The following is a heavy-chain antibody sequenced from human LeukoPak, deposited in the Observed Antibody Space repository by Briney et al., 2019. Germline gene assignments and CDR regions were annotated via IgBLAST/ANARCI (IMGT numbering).Heavy chain of an antibody. CDR1: GFTFNSSG. J-gene: IGHJ5*01. D-gene: IGHD2-15*01. Sequence: GGSLRLSCTASGFTFNSSGMLWVRQAPGKGLEWVAVISYDGSNKYYADSVKGRFTISRDNSKNTLYLQMNSLRAEDTAVYYCAKYGQRGGCYKGCDSCGQGTLVTVSS. CDR2: ISYDGSNK. CDR3: AKYGQRGGCYKGCDS. V-gene: IGHV3-30*18.